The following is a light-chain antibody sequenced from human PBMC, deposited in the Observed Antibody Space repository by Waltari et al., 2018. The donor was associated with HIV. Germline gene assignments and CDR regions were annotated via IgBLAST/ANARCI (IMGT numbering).Light chain of an antibody. CDR1: QRVDTF. CDR3: QQRADWLLT. CDR2: DAS. Sequence: DIVLTQSPVTLSLSLGERATLSCRASQRVDTFLAWYQQRPGQAPRLLIYDASRRASGIPARFSGTGSGTDYTLTISSVEPEDFAVYYCQQRADWLLTFGGGTRVDIK. J-gene: IGKJ4*01. V-gene: IGKV3-11*01.